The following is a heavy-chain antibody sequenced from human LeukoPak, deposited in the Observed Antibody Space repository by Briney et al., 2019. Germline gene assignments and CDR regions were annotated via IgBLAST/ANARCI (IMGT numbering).Heavy chain of an antibody. CDR2: ISGSGGST. J-gene: IGHJ6*03. D-gene: IGHD6-19*01. CDR3: AKDSLAVAGKTDYYYYYMDV. Sequence: GGSLRLSCAASGFTYSSYAMSWVRQAPGKGLEWVSAISGSGGSTYYADSVKGRFTISRDNSKNTLYLQMNSLRAEDTAVYYCAKDSLAVAGKTDYYYYYMDVWGKGTTVTVSS. V-gene: IGHV3-23*01. CDR1: GFTYSSYA.